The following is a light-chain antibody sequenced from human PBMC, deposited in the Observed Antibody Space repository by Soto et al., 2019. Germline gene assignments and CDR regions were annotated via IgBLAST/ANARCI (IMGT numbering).Light chain of an antibody. V-gene: IGKV3-11*01. CDR1: QSVRSS. Sequence: EIVLTQSPATLSLSPGERATLSCRASQSVRSSLAWYQQNPGQAPRLLIYDASSRATGIPARFSGSGSGTDFTLTISSLETEDFALYYCQQRDNWHLTFGGGTKVEI. CDR2: DAS. J-gene: IGKJ4*01. CDR3: QQRDNWHLT.